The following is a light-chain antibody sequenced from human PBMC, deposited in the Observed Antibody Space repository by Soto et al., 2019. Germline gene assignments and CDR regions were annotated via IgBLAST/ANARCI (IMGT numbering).Light chain of an antibody. CDR3: QKYNNAPQWK. J-gene: IGKJ1*01. CDR2: AAS. Sequence: DIQMTQSPSSLSASVGDRVIITCRASQGISNYVAWYQQKPGKVPKVLIYAASTLQSGVPSRFSGSGSGTEFTLTISSLQPEDVATYYCQKYNNAPQWKFGTGTKADIX. V-gene: IGKV1-27*01. CDR1: QGISNY.